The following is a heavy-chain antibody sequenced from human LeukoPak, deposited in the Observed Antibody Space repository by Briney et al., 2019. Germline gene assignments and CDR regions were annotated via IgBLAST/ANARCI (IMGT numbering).Heavy chain of an antibody. CDR2: IHYSGSSN. CDR3: ARESTITSRLFDY. D-gene: IGHD6-6*01. CDR1: GGSISSFC. Sequence: SETLPLTCTVSGGSISSFCWSWIRQPPGKGLEWIGYIHYSGSSNYNSGSTDHNPSLKSRVTISVDTSKNQFSLKLSSVTAADTAVYYCARESTITSRLFDYWGQGTPVTVSS. J-gene: IGHJ4*02. V-gene: IGHV4-59*12.